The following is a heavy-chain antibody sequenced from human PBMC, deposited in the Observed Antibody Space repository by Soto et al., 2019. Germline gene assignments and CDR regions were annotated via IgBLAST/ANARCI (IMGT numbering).Heavy chain of an antibody. CDR2: MNPNSGNT. V-gene: IGHV1-8*01. D-gene: IGHD6-19*01. J-gene: IGHJ2*01. Sequence: GASVKVSCKASGYTFTSYDINWVRQATGQGLEWMGWMNPNSGNTGYAQKFQGRVTMTRNTSISTAYMELSSLRSEDTAVYYCARSGYSRGWYIYWYFDLWGRGTLVTVSS. CDR1: GYTFTSYD. CDR3: ARSGYSRGWYIYWYFDL.